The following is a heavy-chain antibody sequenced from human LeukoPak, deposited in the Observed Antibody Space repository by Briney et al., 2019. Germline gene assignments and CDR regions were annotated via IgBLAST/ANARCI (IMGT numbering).Heavy chain of an antibody. CDR1: GYTFTSYY. CDR2: INPSGGST. V-gene: IGHV1-46*01. J-gene: IGHJ4*02. Sequence: GASVKVSCKASGYTFTSYYMHWVRQAPGQGLEWMGIINPSGGSTSYAQKFQGRVTMTRDTSTSTVYMELSSLRSEDTAVYYCAKELASYYYDSSGYYHYFDCWGQGTLVTVSS. CDR3: AKELASYYYDSSGYYHYFDC. D-gene: IGHD3-22*01.